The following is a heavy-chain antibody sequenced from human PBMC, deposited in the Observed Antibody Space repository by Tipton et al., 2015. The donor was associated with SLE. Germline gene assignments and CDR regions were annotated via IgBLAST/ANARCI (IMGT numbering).Heavy chain of an antibody. D-gene: IGHD6-19*01. J-gene: IGHJ4*02. V-gene: IGHV1-69*01. Sequence: QVQLVQSGAEVKEPGASMTVSCTAPGYTFTSYGISWVRQAPGQGLEWMGGIIPMFGTANYAQKFQGRVTITADESTSTVYMELSSLTSEDTAVYYCARQSGYSSRFDYWGQGTLVTVSS. CDR2: IIPMFGTA. CDR3: ARQSGYSSRFDY. CDR1: GYTFTSYG.